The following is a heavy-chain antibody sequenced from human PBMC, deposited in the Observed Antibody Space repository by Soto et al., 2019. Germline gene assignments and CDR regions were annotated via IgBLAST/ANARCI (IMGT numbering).Heavy chain of an antibody. CDR2: IKQDGSEK. Sequence: GGSLRLSCAASGFTFSSYWMSWVRQAPGKGLEWVANIKQDGSEKYYVDSVKGRFTISRDNAKNSLYLQMNSLRAEDTAVYYCARGTGNPYYYYYGMDVWGQGTTVTVSS. CDR1: GFTFSSYW. V-gene: IGHV3-7*05. CDR3: ARGTGNPYYYYYGMDV. J-gene: IGHJ6*02.